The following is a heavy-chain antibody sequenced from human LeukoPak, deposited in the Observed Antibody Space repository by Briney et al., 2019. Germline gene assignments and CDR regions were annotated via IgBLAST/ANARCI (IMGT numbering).Heavy chain of an antibody. CDR2: ISGSGGST. CDR1: GITLSNYG. J-gene: IGHJ4*02. CDR3: AKRGVVIRVILIGFHKEAYYFDS. D-gene: IGHD3-9*01. Sequence: GGSLRLSCAVSGITLSNYGMSWVRQAPGKGLEWVAGISGSGGSTNYADSVKGRFTISRDNPKNTLFLQMNSLRAEDTAVYFCAKRGVVIRVILIGFHKEAYYFDSWGQGAMVTVSS. V-gene: IGHV3-23*01.